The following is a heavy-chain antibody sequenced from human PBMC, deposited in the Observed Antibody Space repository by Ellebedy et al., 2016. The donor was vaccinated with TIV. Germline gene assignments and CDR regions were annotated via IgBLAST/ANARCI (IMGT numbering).Heavy chain of an antibody. V-gene: IGHV3-74*01. CDR2: INTDWSGT. J-gene: IGHJ4*02. CDR1: GFTFSGYY. D-gene: IGHD3-9*01. Sequence: PGGSLRLSCEVSGFTFSGYYMHWVRQAPGKGLVWLARINTDWSGTNYADSVEGRFTITRDNARKTLFLHVDRLTVDDTAVYFCARESVRYFDWDYWGQGTLVNVSS. CDR3: ARESVRYFDWDY.